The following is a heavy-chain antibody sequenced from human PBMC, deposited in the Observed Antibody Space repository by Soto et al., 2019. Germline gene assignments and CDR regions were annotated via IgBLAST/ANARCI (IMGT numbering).Heavy chain of an antibody. V-gene: IGHV1-69*06. Sequence: ASVKVSCKASGGTFSSYAISWVRQAPGQGLEWMGGIIPIFGTANYAQKFQGRVTITADKSTSTAYMELSSLRSEDTAVYYCERGVLIVVVPAATNWFDPWGQGTLVTVSS. CDR3: ERGVLIVVVPAATNWFDP. D-gene: IGHD2-2*01. J-gene: IGHJ5*02. CDR1: GGTFSSYA. CDR2: IIPIFGTA.